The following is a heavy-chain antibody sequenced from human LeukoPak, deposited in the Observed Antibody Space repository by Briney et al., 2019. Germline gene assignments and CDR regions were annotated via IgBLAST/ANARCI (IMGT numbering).Heavy chain of an antibody. V-gene: IGHV3-48*01. CDR1: GITFSSYS. CDR3: ARDWAAAGENWFDP. Sequence: GGSLRLSCAASGITFSSYSMNWVRQAPGKGLEWVSYISSSSSTIYYADSVKGRFTISRDNAKNSLYLQMNSLRAEDTAVYYCARDWAAAGENWFDPWGQGTLVTVSS. J-gene: IGHJ5*02. CDR2: ISSSSSTI. D-gene: IGHD6-13*01.